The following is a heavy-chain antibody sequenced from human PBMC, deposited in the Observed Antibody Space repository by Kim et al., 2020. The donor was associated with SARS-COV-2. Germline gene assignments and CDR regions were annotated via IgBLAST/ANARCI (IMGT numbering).Heavy chain of an antibody. V-gene: IGHV3-48*03. CDR3: ANLCSIPTCYVGGNWFDP. CDR1: GFTFSSYE. J-gene: IGHJ5*02. CDR2: ISSSGSTI. D-gene: IGHD2-2*01. Sequence: GGSLRLSCAASGFTFSSYEMNWVRQAPGKGLEWVSHISSSGSTIYYADSVKGRFTISRDNAKNSLYLQMNSLRAEDTAVYYCANLCSIPTCYVGGNWFDPWGQGTLVTVSS.